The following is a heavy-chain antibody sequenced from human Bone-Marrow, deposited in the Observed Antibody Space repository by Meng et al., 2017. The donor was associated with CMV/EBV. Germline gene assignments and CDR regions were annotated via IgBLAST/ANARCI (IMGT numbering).Heavy chain of an antibody. CDR3: AKGGFPIHYYIDY. CDR1: GFTFSSYA. Sequence: LSLTCAASGFTFSSYAMSWVRQAPGKGLEWVSAISGSGGSTYYADSVKGRFTISRDNSKNTLYLQMNSLRAEDTAVYYCAKGGFPIHYYIDYWGQGTLVTVSS. V-gene: IGHV3-23*01. J-gene: IGHJ4*02. CDR2: ISGSGGST. D-gene: IGHD5-18*01.